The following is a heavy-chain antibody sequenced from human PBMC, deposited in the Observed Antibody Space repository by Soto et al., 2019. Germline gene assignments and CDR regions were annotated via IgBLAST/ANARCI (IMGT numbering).Heavy chain of an antibody. CDR1: GFTFSSSW. CDR2: INSGASNT. Sequence: PGGSLRLSCAASGFTFSSSWMHWVRQAPGKGLVWVSRINSGASNTNYADSVKGRFTISRDNAKNTLYLQMDSLTAEDTAVYYCARDPWAADYWGQGTLVTVSS. V-gene: IGHV3-74*01. D-gene: IGHD3-16*01. CDR3: ARDPWAADY. J-gene: IGHJ4*02.